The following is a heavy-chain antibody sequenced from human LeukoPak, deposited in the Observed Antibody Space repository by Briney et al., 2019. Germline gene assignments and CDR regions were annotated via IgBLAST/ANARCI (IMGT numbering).Heavy chain of an antibody. Sequence: SETLSLTCTVSGGSISSSSYYWGWIRQPPGKGLEWIGYIYYSGSTNYNPSLKSRVTISVDTSKNQFSLKLSSVTAADTAVYYCARHKIATTQLDYWGQGTLVTVSS. CDR3: ARHKIATTQLDY. J-gene: IGHJ4*02. D-gene: IGHD4-17*01. CDR1: GGSISSSSYY. V-gene: IGHV4-61*05. CDR2: IYYSGST.